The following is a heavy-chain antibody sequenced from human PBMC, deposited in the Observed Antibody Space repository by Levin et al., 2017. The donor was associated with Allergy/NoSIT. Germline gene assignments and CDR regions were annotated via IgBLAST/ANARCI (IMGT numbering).Heavy chain of an antibody. Sequence: SGPTLVKPTQTLTLTCTFSGFSLSTSGVGVGWIRQPPGKALEWLALIYWDDDKRYSPSLKSRLTITKDTSKNQVVLTMTNMDPVDTATYYCAHRTYCSGGSCSSNWFDPWGQGTLVTVSS. D-gene: IGHD2-15*01. CDR1: GFSLSTSGVG. CDR2: IYWDDDK. CDR3: AHRTYCSGGSCSSNWFDP. V-gene: IGHV2-5*02. J-gene: IGHJ5*02.